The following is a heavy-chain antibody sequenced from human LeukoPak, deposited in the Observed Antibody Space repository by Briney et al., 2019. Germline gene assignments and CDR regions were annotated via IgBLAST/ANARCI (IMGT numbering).Heavy chain of an antibody. Sequence: SVEVSCKASGGTFSSYAISWVRQAPGQGLEWMGGIIPIFGTANYAQKFQGRVTITTDESTSTAYMELSSLRSEDTAVYYCVAARQDYYYYYMDVWGKGTTVTVSS. CDR1: GGTFSSYA. J-gene: IGHJ6*03. CDR3: VAARQDYYYYYMDV. D-gene: IGHD6-6*01. CDR2: IIPIFGTA. V-gene: IGHV1-69*05.